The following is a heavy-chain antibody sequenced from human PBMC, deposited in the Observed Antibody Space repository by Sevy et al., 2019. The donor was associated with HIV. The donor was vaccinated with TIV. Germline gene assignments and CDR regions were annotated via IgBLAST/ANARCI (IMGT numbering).Heavy chain of an antibody. J-gene: IGHJ5*02. CDR3: ARGRSYNWFDP. Sequence: SETLSLTCAVYGGSFSAYFWSWIRQPPGKGLEWIGEINHSGSTNYNPSLKSRVTISVGSSQNQVSLKLRSVTAADTAVYYCARGRSYNWFDPWGQETLVTVSS. V-gene: IGHV4-34*01. CDR2: INHSGST. CDR1: GGSFSAYF.